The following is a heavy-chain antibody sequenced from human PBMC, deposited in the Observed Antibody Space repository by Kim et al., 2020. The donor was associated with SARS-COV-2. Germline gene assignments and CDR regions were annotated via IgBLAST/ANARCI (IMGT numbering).Heavy chain of an antibody. CDR2: T. Sequence: TNYNPSPKCRATISIDTSKNQFSLRLSYVTAADTAVYDCARGGGSGFYYGWGQGALVTVSS. D-gene: IGHD3-22*01. V-gene: IGHV4-59*09. CDR3: ARGGGSGFYYG. J-gene: IGHJ4*02.